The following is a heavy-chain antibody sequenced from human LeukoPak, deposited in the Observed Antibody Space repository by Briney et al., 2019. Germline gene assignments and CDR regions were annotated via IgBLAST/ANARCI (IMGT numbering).Heavy chain of an antibody. V-gene: IGHV3-15*01. D-gene: IGHD2-15*01. CDR3: TTCLLAYSFDY. Sequence: GGSLRLSCAASGITFNNAWMSWVRQAPGKGLEWVGRIKSKTNGGTTDYAAPVKGRFTISRDDSKNTLYLQMNSLKTEDTAVYYCTTCLLAYSFDYWGQGTLVTVSS. CDR2: IKSKTNGGTT. CDR1: GITFNNAW. J-gene: IGHJ4*02.